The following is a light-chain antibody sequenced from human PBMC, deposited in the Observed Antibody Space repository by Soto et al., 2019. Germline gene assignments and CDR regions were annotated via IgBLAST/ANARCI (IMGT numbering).Light chain of an antibody. Sequence: DIQMTQSPSTLSASVGDRVTITCRASQSISSWLAWYQQKPGKAPKLLIYDASSLERGVPSRFSGSGSGREFNLTISSLQPDDFATYYCKQYTSYTVTFGQGPKVESK. CDR2: DAS. V-gene: IGKV1-5*01. J-gene: IGKJ1*01. CDR1: QSISSW. CDR3: KQYTSYTVT.